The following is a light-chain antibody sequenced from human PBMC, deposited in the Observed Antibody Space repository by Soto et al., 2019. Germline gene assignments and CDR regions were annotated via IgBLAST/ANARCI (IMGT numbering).Light chain of an antibody. CDR3: GTLDSSLSVYV. CDR2: ENN. Sequence: QSVLTQPPSVSAAPGQKVTISCSGSSSNIGNNYVSWYQQLPGTAPKIFIYENNKRPSGIPDRFSGSKSGTSATLGITGLQTGDEADYYCGTLDSSLSVYVFGTGTKLTVL. CDR1: SSNIGNNY. V-gene: IGLV1-51*02. J-gene: IGLJ1*01.